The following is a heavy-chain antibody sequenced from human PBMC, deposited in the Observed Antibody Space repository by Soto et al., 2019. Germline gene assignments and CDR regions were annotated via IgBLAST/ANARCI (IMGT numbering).Heavy chain of an antibody. Sequence: ASVKVSCTASGYTFTGYYMHWVRQAPGQGLEWMGWINPNSGGTNYAQKFQGWVTMTRDTSISTAYMELSRLRSDDTAVYYCARAHTVTTTLALDYWGQGTLVTVSS. V-gene: IGHV1-2*04. CDR2: INPNSGGT. J-gene: IGHJ4*02. CDR1: GYTFTGYY. D-gene: IGHD4-17*01. CDR3: ARAHTVTTTLALDY.